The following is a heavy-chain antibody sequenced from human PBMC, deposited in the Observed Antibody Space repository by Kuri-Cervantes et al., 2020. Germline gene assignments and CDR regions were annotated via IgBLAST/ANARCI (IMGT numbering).Heavy chain of an antibody. D-gene: IGHD2-21*01. V-gene: IGHV1-2*02. Sequence: ASVKVSCKASGYTFTGYYMHWVRQAPGQGLEWMGWINPNSGGTNYGQKFQGRVTMTTDTSTSTAYMELRSLRSDDTAVYFCAREYSDAFDVWGQGTLVTVSS. CDR2: INPNSGGT. CDR3: AREYSDAFDV. CDR1: GYTFTGYY. J-gene: IGHJ3*01.